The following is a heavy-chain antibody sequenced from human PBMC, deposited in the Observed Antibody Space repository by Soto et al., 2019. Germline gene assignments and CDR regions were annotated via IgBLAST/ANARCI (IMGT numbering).Heavy chain of an antibody. CDR1: GFTFSSYS. D-gene: IGHD3-3*01. CDR2: ISSSSSYI. Sequence: EVQLVESGGGLVKPGGSPRLSCAASGFTFSSYSMNWVRQAPGKGLEWVSSISSSSSYIYYADSVKGRFTISRDNAKNSLYLQMNSLRAEDTAVYYCARYYDFWSGYYTGYYYYMDVWGKGTTVTVSS. V-gene: IGHV3-21*01. J-gene: IGHJ6*03. CDR3: ARYYDFWSGYYTGYYYYMDV.